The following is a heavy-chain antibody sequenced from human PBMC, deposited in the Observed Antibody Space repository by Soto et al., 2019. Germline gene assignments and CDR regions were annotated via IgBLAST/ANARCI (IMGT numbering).Heavy chain of an antibody. Sequence: SETLSLTCAVYGGSFSGYYWSWIRQTPGKGLEWIGEINHSGSTNYNPSLKSRVSISLDTSKNQFSLKLSSVTAADTAEYYCAGGRYKQQVVSPRANYGMDVWGQGTTVTVSS. CDR2: INHSGST. V-gene: IGHV4-34*01. CDR1: GGSFSGYY. CDR3: AGGRYKQQVVSPRANYGMDV. D-gene: IGHD6-13*01. J-gene: IGHJ6*02.